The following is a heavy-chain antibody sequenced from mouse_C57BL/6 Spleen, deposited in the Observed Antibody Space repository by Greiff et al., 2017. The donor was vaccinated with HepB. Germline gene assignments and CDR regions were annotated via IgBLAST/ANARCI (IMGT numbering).Heavy chain of an antibody. V-gene: IGHV7-1*01. Sequence: EVKLVESGGGLVQSGRSLRLSCATSGFTFSDFYMEWVRQAPGKGLEWIAASRNKANDYTTEYSASVKGRFIVSRDTSQSILYLQMNALRAEDTAIYYCARDSSPYGYDGSRFAYWGQGTLVTVSA. CDR1: GFTFSDFY. J-gene: IGHJ3*01. D-gene: IGHD2-2*01. CDR2: SRNKANDYTT. CDR3: ARDSSPYGYDGSRFAY.